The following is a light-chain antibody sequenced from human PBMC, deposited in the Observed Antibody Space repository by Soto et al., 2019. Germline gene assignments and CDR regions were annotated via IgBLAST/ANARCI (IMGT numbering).Light chain of an antibody. CDR2: GAS. CDR1: QSVSSSY. CDR3: HQYGSSPYT. V-gene: IGKV3-20*01. J-gene: IGKJ2*01. Sequence: EIVLTQSPGTLSLSPGERATLSCRASQSVSSSYLAWYQQKPGQAPRLLIYGASSRATGIPDRFSGSWSGTDFILTISRLEPEDFAVYYCHQYGSSPYTFGQGTKLEIK.